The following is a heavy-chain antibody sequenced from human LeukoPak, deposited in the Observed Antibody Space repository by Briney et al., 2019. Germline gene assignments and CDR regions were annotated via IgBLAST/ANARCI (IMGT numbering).Heavy chain of an antibody. Sequence: PSETLSLTCAVYGGSFSGYYWSWIRQPPGKGLEWIGEINHSGSTNYNPSLKSRVTISVDTSKNQFSLKLSSVTAADTAVYYCARGKLTVTTTYYYMDVWGKGTTVTVSS. J-gene: IGHJ6*03. CDR3: ARGKLTVTTTYYYMDV. CDR1: GGSFSGYY. D-gene: IGHD4-17*01. V-gene: IGHV4-34*01. CDR2: INHSGST.